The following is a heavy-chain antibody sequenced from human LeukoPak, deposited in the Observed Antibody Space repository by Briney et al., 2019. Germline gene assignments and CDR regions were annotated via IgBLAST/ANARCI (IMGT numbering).Heavy chain of an antibody. D-gene: IGHD3-10*01. CDR2: IYTIGST. CDR3: ARSHPTMVRGVIISYYFDY. CDR1: GGSISSYY. V-gene: IGHV4-4*07. Sequence: PSQTLSLTCTVSGGSISSYYWSWIRQPAGKGLEWIGRIYTIGSTNYNPSLKSRVTMSVDTSKNQFSLKLSSVTAADTAVYYCARSHPTMVRGVIISYYFDYWGQGTLVTVSS. J-gene: IGHJ4*02.